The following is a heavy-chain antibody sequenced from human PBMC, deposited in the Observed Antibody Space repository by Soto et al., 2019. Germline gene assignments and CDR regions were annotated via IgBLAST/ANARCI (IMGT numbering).Heavy chain of an antibody. J-gene: IGHJ6*02. Sequence: WASVKVSCKASGYTFTSYGISWVRQAPGQGLEWMGWISAYNGNTNYAQKLQGRVTMTTDTSTSTAYMELRSLRSDDTAVYYCARTDGRKYYYYGMDVWGQGTTVTVSS. CDR3: ARTDGRKYYYYGMDV. CDR1: GYTFTSYG. V-gene: IGHV1-18*04. CDR2: ISAYNGNT.